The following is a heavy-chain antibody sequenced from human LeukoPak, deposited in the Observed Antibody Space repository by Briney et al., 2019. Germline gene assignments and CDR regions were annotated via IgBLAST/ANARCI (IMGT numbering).Heavy chain of an antibody. CDR3: ARELRDILTGYYSRMNWFDP. D-gene: IGHD3-9*01. CDR1: GFTFDDYG. V-gene: IGHV3-20*04. CDR2: INWNGGST. J-gene: IGHJ5*02. Sequence: GSLRLSCAASGFTFDDYGMSWVRQAPGKGLEWVSGINWNGGSTGYADSVKGRFTISRDNAKNSLYLQMNSLRAEDTALYYCARELRDILTGYYSRMNWFDPWGQGTLVTVSS.